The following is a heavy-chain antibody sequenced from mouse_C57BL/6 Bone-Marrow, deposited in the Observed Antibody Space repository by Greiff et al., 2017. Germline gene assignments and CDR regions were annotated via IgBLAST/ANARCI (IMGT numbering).Heavy chain of an antibody. CDR1: GYAFSSYW. Sequence: LVESGAELVKPGASVKISCKASGYAFSSYWMNWVKQRPGKGLEWIGQIYPGDGDTNYNGKFKGKATLTADKSSSTASMQLSSLTSEDSAVEFCARELRLRSYYAMDYWGPGTSVTVSS. D-gene: IGHD3-2*02. CDR2: IYPGDGDT. CDR3: ARELRLRSYYAMDY. V-gene: IGHV1-80*01. J-gene: IGHJ4*01.